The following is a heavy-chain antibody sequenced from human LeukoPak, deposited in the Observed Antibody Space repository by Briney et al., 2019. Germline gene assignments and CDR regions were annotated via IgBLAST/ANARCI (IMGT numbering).Heavy chain of an antibody. J-gene: IGHJ4*02. CDR2: INPNSGGT. V-gene: IGHV1-2*06. CDR3: ALRPTGYSSSWYFDY. CDR1: GYTFTGYY. D-gene: IGHD6-13*01. Sequence: ASVKVSCKASGYTFTGYYMHWVRQAPGQGLEWMGRINPNSGGTNYAQKFQGRVTMTRDPSISTAYMELSSLRSDDTAVYYCALRPTGYSSSWYFDYWGQGTLVTVSS.